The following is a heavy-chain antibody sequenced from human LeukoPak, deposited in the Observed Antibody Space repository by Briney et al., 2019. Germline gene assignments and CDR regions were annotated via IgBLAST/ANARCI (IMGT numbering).Heavy chain of an antibody. CDR3: ARLQPNSGEWAFDI. CDR2: IYYSGST. J-gene: IGHJ3*02. CDR1: GGSISSYY. Sequence: SETLSLTCTVSGGSISSYYWSWIRQPPGKGLEWIGYIYYSGSTNYNPSLKSRVTISVDTSKNQFSLKLSSVTAADTAVYYCARLQPNSGEWAFDIWGQGTMVTVSS. V-gene: IGHV4-59*01. D-gene: IGHD1-1*01.